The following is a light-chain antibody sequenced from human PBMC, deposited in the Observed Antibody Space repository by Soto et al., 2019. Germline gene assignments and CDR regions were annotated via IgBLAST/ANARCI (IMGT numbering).Light chain of an antibody. CDR2: GAS. CDR1: QSVGSTY. Sequence: EIVLTQSPGTLSLSPGERATLSCRASQSVGSTYSAWYQQKPGQAPRLLIYGASSRATGIPDRFSGSGSGTDFTLTISRLEPEDFAVYYCQQYGDSPWTFGQGTKVEIK. J-gene: IGKJ1*01. V-gene: IGKV3-20*01. CDR3: QQYGDSPWT.